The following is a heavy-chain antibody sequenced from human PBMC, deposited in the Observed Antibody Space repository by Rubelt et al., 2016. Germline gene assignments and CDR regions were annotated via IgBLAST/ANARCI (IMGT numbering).Heavy chain of an antibody. J-gene: IGHJ6*02. Sequence: QVQLQQWGAGLLKPSETLSLTCAVYGGSFSGYYWSWIRQPPGKGLEWIGEINHSGSTNYNPSLKSRVTISVDTSKIQFSLKLSSVTAADTAVYYCARGLGMVRGVRVWGQGTTVTVSS. D-gene: IGHD3-10*01. CDR2: INHSGST. CDR1: GGSFSGYY. V-gene: IGHV4-34*01. CDR3: ARGLGMVRGVRV.